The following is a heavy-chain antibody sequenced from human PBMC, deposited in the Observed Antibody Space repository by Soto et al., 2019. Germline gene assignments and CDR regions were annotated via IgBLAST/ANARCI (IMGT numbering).Heavy chain of an antibody. D-gene: IGHD3-22*01. CDR1: GFTFSGYA. V-gene: IGHV3-23*01. CDR2: ISNSGDRT. CDR3: NQGYFYDS. J-gene: IGHJ4*02. Sequence: EVQLLESGGGLVQPGGSLRLSCAASGFTFSGYAMSWVRQAPGKGLEWVSSISNSGDRTFYADSVEGRFTISRDNSKNTLYSEMNSLRGGDTALYYCNQGYFYDSWGQGTLVTVSS.